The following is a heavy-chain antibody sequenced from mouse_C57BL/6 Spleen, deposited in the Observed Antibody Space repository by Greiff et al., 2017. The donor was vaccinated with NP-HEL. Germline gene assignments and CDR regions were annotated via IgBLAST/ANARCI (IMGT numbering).Heavy chain of an antibody. CDR1: GYAFRSSW. Sequence: VQLQQSGPELVKPGASVKISCKASGYAFRSSWMNWVTQRPGKGLEWIGRIYPGDGDTNYNGKFKGKATLTADKSSSTAYMQLSSLTSEDSAVYFCARGAMDYWGQGTSVTVSS. CDR3: ARGAMDY. J-gene: IGHJ4*01. CDR2: IYPGDGDT. V-gene: IGHV1-82*01.